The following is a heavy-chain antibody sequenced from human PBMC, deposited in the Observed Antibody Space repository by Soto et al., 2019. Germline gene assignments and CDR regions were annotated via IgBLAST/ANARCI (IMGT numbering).Heavy chain of an antibody. J-gene: IGHJ4*02. D-gene: IGHD3-9*01. CDR1: GYTFTSYG. Sequence: GASVKVSCKASGYTFTSYGISWVRQAPGQGLEWMGWISAYNGNTNYAQKLQGRVTMTTDTSTSTAYMELRSLRSDDTAVYYCARXRPGYFDWLLPSYYFDYWGQGTLVTVSS. V-gene: IGHV1-18*04. CDR3: ARXRPGYFDWLLPSYYFDY. CDR2: ISAYNGNT.